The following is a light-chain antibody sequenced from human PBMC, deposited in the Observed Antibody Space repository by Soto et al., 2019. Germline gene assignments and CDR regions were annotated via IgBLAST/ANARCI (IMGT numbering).Light chain of an antibody. Sequence: DIVMTQSPDSLAVSLGERATINCKSSQSVLYTSNNRNYLAWYQQKPGQPPKLLIYWASTRASGVPVRFSGSGSGKDFTLTIASLEAEDVAVYSCQQYYTTPRWTFGQGTRVEIK. CDR1: QSVLYTSNNRNY. CDR2: WAS. J-gene: IGKJ1*01. V-gene: IGKV4-1*01. CDR3: QQYYTTPRWT.